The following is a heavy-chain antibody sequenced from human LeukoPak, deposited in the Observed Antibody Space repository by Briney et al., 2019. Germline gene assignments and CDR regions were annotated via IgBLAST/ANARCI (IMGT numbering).Heavy chain of an antibody. D-gene: IGHD3-10*01. CDR3: ASWATYGSGSSTLDY. CDR2: IIPIFGTA. V-gene: IGHV1-69*01. CDR1: GGTFSSYA. J-gene: IGHJ4*02. Sequence: SVTVSCKASGGTFSSYAISWVRQAPGQGLEWMGGIIPIFGTANYAQKFQGRVTITADESTSTAYMELSSLRSEDTAVYYCASWATYGSGSSTLDYWGQGTLVTVSS.